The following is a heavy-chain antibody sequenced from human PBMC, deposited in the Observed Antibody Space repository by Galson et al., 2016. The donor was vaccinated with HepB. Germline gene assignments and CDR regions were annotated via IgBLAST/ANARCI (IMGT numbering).Heavy chain of an antibody. V-gene: IGHV3-23*01. D-gene: IGHD3-16*01. CDR3: GKHGGFDY. CDR2: ITGSGATT. CDR1: GFSFSTSG. J-gene: IGHJ4*02. Sequence: SLRLSCAASGFSFSTSGMSWVRQTPGRGLEWVSGITGSGATTHCADSVKGRFTISRDNSKNTLYLDMNNLRAGDTAVYCCGKHGGFDYWGQGALVTVSS.